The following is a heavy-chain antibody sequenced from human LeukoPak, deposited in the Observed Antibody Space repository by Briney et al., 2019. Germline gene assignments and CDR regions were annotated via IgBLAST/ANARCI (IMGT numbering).Heavy chain of an antibody. V-gene: IGHV3-23*01. CDR1: GFTFSSYG. CDR2: ISGSGGST. D-gene: IGHD6-13*01. Sequence: GGSLRLSCAASGFTFSSYGMSWVRQAPGKGLEWVSAISGSGGSTYYADSVKGRFTISRDNSKNTLYLQMNSLRAEDTAVHYCAKDWSIAAAGTDAFDIWGQGTMVTVSS. CDR3: AKDWSIAAAGTDAFDI. J-gene: IGHJ3*02.